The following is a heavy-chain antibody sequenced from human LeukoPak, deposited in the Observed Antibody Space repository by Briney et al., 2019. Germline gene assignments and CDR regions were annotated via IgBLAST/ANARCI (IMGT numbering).Heavy chain of an antibody. V-gene: IGHV1-69*13. J-gene: IGHJ5*02. D-gene: IGHD6-13*01. CDR2: IIPIFGTA. Sequence: SVKVSCKASGYTFTSYYMHWVRQAPGQGLEWMGGIIPIFGTANYAQKFQGRVTITADESTSTAYMELSSLRSEDTAVYYCARAIAAAGMGSNWFDPWGQGTLVTVSS. CDR3: ARAIAAAGMGSNWFDP. CDR1: GYTFTSYY.